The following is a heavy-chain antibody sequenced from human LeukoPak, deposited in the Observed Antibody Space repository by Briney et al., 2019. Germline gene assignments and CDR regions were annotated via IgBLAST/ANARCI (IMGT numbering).Heavy chain of an antibody. V-gene: IGHV1-24*01. CDR1: GYTLTELS. CDR3: ATRVTFGGVIAKGPLFDY. CDR2: FDPEDGET. D-gene: IGHD3-16*02. Sequence: ASVKVSCKVSGYTLTELSMHWVRQAPGKGLEWMGGFDPEDGETIYAQKFQGRVTMTEDTSTDTAYMELSSLRSEDTAVYYCATRVTFGGVIAKGPLFDYWGQGTLVTVSS. J-gene: IGHJ4*02.